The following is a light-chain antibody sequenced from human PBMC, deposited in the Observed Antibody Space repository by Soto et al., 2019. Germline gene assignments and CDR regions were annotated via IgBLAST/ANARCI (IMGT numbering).Light chain of an antibody. J-gene: IGKJ4*01. CDR3: QQRRDWPLT. Sequence: EIVLTQSPASLSLSPGERATLSCRASQSVSSFLAWYQQKPGQAPRLLIFDASNRATGIPARFSSSGSGTDFTFTISSLEPEDFAVYYCQQRRDWPLTFGGGTKVEVK. V-gene: IGKV3-11*01. CDR1: QSVSSF. CDR2: DAS.